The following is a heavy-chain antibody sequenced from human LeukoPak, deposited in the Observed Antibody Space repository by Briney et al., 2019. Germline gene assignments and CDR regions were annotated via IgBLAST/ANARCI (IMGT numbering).Heavy chain of an antibody. Sequence: SVKVSCKASGGTFSSYAISWVRQAPGQGLEWMGRIIPIFGIANYAQKFQGRVTVTADKSTSTAYMELSSLRSEDTAVYYCARVFYGGISDYYFDYWGQGTLVTVSS. V-gene: IGHV1-69*04. J-gene: IGHJ4*02. D-gene: IGHD4-23*01. CDR1: GGTFSSYA. CDR3: ARVFYGGISDYYFDY. CDR2: IIPIFGIA.